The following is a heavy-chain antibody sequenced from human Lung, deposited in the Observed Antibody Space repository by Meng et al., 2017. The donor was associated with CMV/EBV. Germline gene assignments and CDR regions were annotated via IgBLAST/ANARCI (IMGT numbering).Heavy chain of an antibody. CDR1: GFTFSSYW. J-gene: IGHJ2*01. CDR2: IKQGGSEK. D-gene: IGHD2/OR15-2a*01. Sequence: GGSLRLXCAASGFTFSSYWMSWVRQAPGKGLEWVANIKQGGSEKYYVDSVKGRFTISRDNAKNSLYLQMNSLRAEDTAVYYCARVSTFSGWYFDLWGRGNXVPVAS. V-gene: IGHV3-7*01. CDR3: ARVSTFSGWYFDL.